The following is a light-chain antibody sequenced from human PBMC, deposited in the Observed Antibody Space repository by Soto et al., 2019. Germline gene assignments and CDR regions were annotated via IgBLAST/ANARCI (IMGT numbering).Light chain of an antibody. J-gene: IGKJ2*01. CDR3: QQSYTTPRT. CDR2: GAS. Sequence: DIQMTQSPSSLSASVGDRVTITCRASQSISTYLNWYQQKPGKAPKLLIYGASTLQSGVPSGFSGSGSVTDFTLTISSLQPEDFATYYCQQSYTTPRTFGQGTKLEIK. V-gene: IGKV1-39*01. CDR1: QSISTY.